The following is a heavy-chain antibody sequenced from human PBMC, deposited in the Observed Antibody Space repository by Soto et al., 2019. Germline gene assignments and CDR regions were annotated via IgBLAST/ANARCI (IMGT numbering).Heavy chain of an antibody. J-gene: IGHJ4*02. D-gene: IGHD5-12*01. CDR3: ARIQRLDGYGPQEFDY. V-gene: IGHV2-70*01. CDR2: IDWDDDK. CDR1: GFSLSTSGMC. Sequence: ASGPTLVNPTQTLTLTCTFSGFSLSTSGMCVSWIRQPPGKALEWLALIDWDDDKYYSTSLKTRLTISKDTSKNQVVLTMTNMDPVDTATYYCARIQRLDGYGPQEFDYWGQGTLVTVSS.